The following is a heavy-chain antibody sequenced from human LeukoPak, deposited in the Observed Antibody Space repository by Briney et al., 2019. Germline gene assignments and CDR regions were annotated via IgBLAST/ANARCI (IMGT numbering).Heavy chain of an antibody. D-gene: IGHD6-19*01. CDR1: GDSISSLY. CDR2: IYTNGDT. Sequence: SETLSLTCTVSGDSISSLYWSWIRQPAGKGLEWIGRIYTNGDTNYNSSLKSRVTMSIDTSMNQFSLNLRSLTAADTAVYYCAREGYSSGWYRGYFDLWGRGALVTVSS. V-gene: IGHV4-4*07. CDR3: AREGYSSGWYRGYFDL. J-gene: IGHJ2*01.